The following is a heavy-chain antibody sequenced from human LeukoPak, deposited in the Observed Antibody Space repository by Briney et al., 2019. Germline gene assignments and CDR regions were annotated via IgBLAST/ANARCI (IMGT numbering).Heavy chain of an antibody. J-gene: IGHJ4*02. CDR1: GFTFSSYC. CDR2: ISSSGSAM. V-gene: IGHV3-48*02. Sequence: PGRSLRLSCAASGFTFSSYCMNWVRQAPGKGLEWVSYISSSGSAMYYADSVRGRFTISRDNAENSLFLQMNSLRDEDTAVYYCARGTYGEYGGPAYWGQGTLVAVSS. CDR3: ARGTYGEYGGPAY. D-gene: IGHD4-17*01.